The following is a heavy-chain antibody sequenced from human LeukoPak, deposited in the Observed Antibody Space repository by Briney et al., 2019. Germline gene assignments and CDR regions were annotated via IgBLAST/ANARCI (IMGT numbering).Heavy chain of an antibody. CDR3: ARQPHPGSGYYYLLNFDY. CDR1: GGSISSYY. CDR2: IYYSGST. D-gene: IGHD3-22*01. Sequence: SETLSLTGSGSGGSISSYYWRWLRQPPGKGLEWIGFIYYSGSTYYNPSLKSRVTISVDTSKNQFSLKLGSVTAADAAWYYWARQPHPGSGYYYLLNFDYWGQGTLVTVSS. J-gene: IGHJ4*02. V-gene: IGHV4-59*08.